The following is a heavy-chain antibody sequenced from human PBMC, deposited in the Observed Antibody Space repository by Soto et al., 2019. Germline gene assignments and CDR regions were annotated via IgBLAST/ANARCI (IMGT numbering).Heavy chain of an antibody. CDR3: ARAGSLYYYATDV. CDR1: GFTFSSDS. V-gene: IGHV3-48*02. J-gene: IGHJ6*02. CDR2: ISRSSSTI. D-gene: IGHD6-25*01. Sequence: PGGSLRLSCAASGFTFSSDSMNWVRQAPGKGLEWISYISRSSSTIYYADSVEGRFTISRDNARNSLYLQMNSLRDEDTAVYYCARAGSLYYYATDVWGQGTTVTVSS.